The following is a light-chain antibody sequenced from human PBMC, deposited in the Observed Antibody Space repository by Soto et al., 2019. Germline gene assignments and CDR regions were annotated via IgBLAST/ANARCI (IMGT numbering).Light chain of an antibody. CDR2: DDN. CDR3: GSWDSSLSAYV. V-gene: IGLV1-51*01. CDR1: SSNIGGNS. J-gene: IGLJ1*01. Sequence: QSVLTQPPSVSADPGQNVSSCCSGSSSNIGGNSVSWYQQLPGTAPKLLIYDDNKRPSGIPDRFSGSKSGTSATLGITGFQTGDEADYYCGSWDSSLSAYVFGTGTKVTV.